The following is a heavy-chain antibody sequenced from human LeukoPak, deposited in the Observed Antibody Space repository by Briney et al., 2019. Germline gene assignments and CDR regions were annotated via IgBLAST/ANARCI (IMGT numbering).Heavy chain of an antibody. J-gene: IGHJ3*02. D-gene: IGHD2-15*01. V-gene: IGHV1-8*01. CDR1: GYTFTSYD. CDR2: MNPNSGNT. CDR3: ARDREVVSEGAFDI. Sequence: ASVKVSCKASGYTFTSYDINWVRQATGQGLEWMGWMNPNSGNTGYAQKFQGRVTMTRNTSISTAYMELSSLRSEDTAVYYCARDREVVSEGAFDIWGQGTMVTVSS.